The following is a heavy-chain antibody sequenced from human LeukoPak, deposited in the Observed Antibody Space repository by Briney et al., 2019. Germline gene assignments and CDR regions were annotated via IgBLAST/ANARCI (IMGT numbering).Heavy chain of an antibody. CDR2: ISGSGGST. V-gene: IGHV3-23*01. J-gene: IGHJ4*02. CDR3: AKLRYSYGYYLDY. CDR1: GFTFSSYA. D-gene: IGHD5-18*01. Sequence: AGGSLRLSCAASGFTFSSYAMSWVRQAPGKGLEWVSAISGSGGSTYYADSVKGRFTISRDNSKNTLYLQMNSLRAEDTAVYYCAKLRYSYGYYLDYWGQGTLVTVSS.